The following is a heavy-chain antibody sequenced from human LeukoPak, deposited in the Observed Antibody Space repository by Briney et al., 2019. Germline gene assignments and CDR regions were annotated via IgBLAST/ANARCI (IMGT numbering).Heavy chain of an antibody. CDR3: ARDRARGDSSGWYLDY. CDR1: GYTFTSYG. V-gene: IGHV1-18*01. Sequence: ASVKVSCKASGYTFTSYGISWVRQAPGQGLEWMGWISAYNGNINYAQKLQGRVTMTTDTSTSTAYMELRSLRSDDTAVYYCARDRARGDSSGWYLDYWGQGTLVTVSS. D-gene: IGHD6-19*01. J-gene: IGHJ4*02. CDR2: ISAYNGNI.